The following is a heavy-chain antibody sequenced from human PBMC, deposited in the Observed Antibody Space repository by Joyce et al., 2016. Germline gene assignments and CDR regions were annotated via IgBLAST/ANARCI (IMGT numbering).Heavy chain of an antibody. CDR3: TTDPRY. CDR1: GLTFRTTW. Sequence: VQLVESGGGLVQPGESLSLSCGVSGLTFRTTWMGWVRQARGKGLEWIGRIKSKKYGGTLDDIETVKGRFTLSRDDSTNTVYLQMDSLKIEDTAMYYCTTDPRYWGRGTLVTVSS. CDR2: IKSKKYGGTL. V-gene: IGHV3-15*01. J-gene: IGHJ4*02.